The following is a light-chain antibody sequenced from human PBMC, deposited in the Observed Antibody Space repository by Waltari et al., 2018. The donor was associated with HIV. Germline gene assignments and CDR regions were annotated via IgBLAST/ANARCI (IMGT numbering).Light chain of an antibody. CDR1: SSNIGINS. Sequence: QPVLTQPPSASGTPGQRVTISCSGSSSNIGINSVYWYQQVPGRTPKLLLYRNNPPPSGVPDRFSGSKSGTSASLAISGLQSEDEADYYCAAWDDTFRWVFGGGTKLTVL. V-gene: IGLV1-44*01. J-gene: IGLJ3*02. CDR2: RNN. CDR3: AAWDDTFRWV.